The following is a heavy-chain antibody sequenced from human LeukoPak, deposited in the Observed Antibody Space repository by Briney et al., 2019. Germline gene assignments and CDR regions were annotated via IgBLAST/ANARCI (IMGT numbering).Heavy chain of an antibody. CDR1: GYTFTSFD. J-gene: IGHJ6*03. D-gene: IGHD5-18*01. CDR3: ARGRPDTSVPRTYYMDV. Sequence: ASVKVSCKASGYTFTSFDIFWVRQATGQGLEWMGWMSPNSGDTGSAQKFQGRVTFTRDTSISTSFMELSSLRSEDTAIYYCARGRPDTSVPRTYYMDVWGKGTTVTVSS. V-gene: IGHV1-8*01. CDR2: MSPNSGDT.